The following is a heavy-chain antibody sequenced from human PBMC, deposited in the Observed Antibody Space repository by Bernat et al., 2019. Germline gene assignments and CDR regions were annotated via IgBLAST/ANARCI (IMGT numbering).Heavy chain of an antibody. CDR2: ISSSTTI. CDR3: ARPYYYAMDV. V-gene: IGHV3-48*03. J-gene: IGHJ6*02. Sequence: EVQLVESGGGLVQPGGSLRLSCAASGFTFSSYEMNWVRQAPGKGLEWISYISSSTTIYFADSVKGRFTISRDNAKNLLYLQMNSLRSEDTAVYYCARPYYYAMDVWGQGTTVTVSS. CDR1: GFTFSSYE.